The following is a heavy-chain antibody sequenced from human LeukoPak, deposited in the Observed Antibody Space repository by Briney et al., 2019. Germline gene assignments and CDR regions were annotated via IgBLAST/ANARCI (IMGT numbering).Heavy chain of an antibody. CDR1: GGSISSGGYY. J-gene: IGHJ6*02. Sequence: SETLSLTCTVSGGSISSGGYYWGWIRQHPGKGLEWIGYIYYSGSTYYNPSLKSRVTISVDTSKNQFSLKLSSVTAADTAVYYCARADDTSHGTDVWGQGTTVTVSS. CDR3: ARADDTSHGTDV. CDR2: IYYSGST. D-gene: IGHD3-9*01. V-gene: IGHV4-31*03.